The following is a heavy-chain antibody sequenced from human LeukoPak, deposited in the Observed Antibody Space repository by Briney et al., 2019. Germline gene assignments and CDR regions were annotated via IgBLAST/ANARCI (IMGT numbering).Heavy chain of an antibody. CDR2: IYYSGDT. CDR1: GGPISSYY. V-gene: IGHV4-59*08. CDR3: ARSYYYGSGSFPPDFDY. Sequence: SETLSLTCTVSGGPISSYYWSWLRQPPGKGLEWIGYIYYSGDTNYNPSLKSRVTISVDTSKNQFSLKLSSVTAADTAVYYCARSYYYGSGSFPPDFDYWGQGTLVTVSA. D-gene: IGHD3-10*01. J-gene: IGHJ4*02.